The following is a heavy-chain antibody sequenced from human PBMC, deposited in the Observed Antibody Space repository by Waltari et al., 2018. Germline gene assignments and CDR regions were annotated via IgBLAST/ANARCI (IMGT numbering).Heavy chain of an antibody. Sequence: QVHLVQSGSELKKPGASVKVSCKASGYTFTTYAINWGRQAPGQGLEWTGWIGTNSGNPTYAQGFTGRFVFSLDTSVSTTYLEISNLKAEDTAIYYCARVRCSGGSCYSGFDIWGQGTLVTVSS. CDR3: ARVRCSGGSCYSGFDI. V-gene: IGHV7-4-1*02. J-gene: IGHJ4*02. CDR1: GYTFTTYA. D-gene: IGHD2-15*01. CDR2: IGTNSGNP.